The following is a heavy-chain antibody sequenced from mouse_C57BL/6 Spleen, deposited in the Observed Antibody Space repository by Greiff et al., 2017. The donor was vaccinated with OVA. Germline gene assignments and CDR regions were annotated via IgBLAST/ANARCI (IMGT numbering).Heavy chain of an antibody. CDR1: GYAFSSSW. J-gene: IGHJ1*03. V-gene: IGHV1-82*01. Sequence: VKLVESGPELVKPGASVKISCKASGYAFSSSWMNWVKQRPGKGLEWIGRIYPGDGDTNYNGKFKGKATLTADKSSSTAYMQLSSLTSEDSAVYFCARWGDYDYDGWYFDVWGTGTTVTVSS. D-gene: IGHD2-4*01. CDR2: IYPGDGDT. CDR3: ARWGDYDYDGWYFDV.